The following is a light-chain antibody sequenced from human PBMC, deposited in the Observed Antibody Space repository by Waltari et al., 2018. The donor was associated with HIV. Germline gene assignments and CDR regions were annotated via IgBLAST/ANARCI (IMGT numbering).Light chain of an antibody. J-gene: IGLJ1*01. Sequence: QSALTQPRSVSGSPGQSVTISCIGTSSDVGGYDFVSWYQQHPGKAPKPRIYDVGKRPAGVPARFSGSKSGNTASLTISGLQAEDEADYCCCSYAGNFFVFGTGTQVSVL. CDR2: DVG. CDR1: SSDVGGYDF. V-gene: IGLV2-11*01. CDR3: CSYAGNFFV.